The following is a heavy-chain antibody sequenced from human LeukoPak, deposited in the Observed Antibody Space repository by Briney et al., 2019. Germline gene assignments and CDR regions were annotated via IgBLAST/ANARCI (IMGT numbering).Heavy chain of an antibody. D-gene: IGHD3-10*01. CDR2: FDPEDGET. CDR3: ARAFGELSSSAFDI. V-gene: IGHV1-24*01. J-gene: IGHJ3*02. CDR1: GYTLTELS. Sequence: ASVKVSCKVSGYTLTELSMHWVRQAPGKGLEWMGGFDPEDGETIYAQKFQGRVTMTEDTSTDTAYMELSSLRSEDTAVYYCARAFGELSSSAFDIWGQGTMVTVSS.